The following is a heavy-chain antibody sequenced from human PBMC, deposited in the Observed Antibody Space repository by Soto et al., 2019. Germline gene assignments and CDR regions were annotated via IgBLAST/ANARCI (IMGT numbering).Heavy chain of an antibody. CDR2: ISYSGST. D-gene: IGHD1-7*01. Sequence: QVQLQESGPGLVKPSQTLSLTCTVSGGSISSGNYYWSWIRQPPGKGLEWIGFISYSGSTYYNASLKSRVTISVDTSKNQFSLNLSFVTAADTAVYYCATMGTPATGLYYFDYWAREPWSQSPQ. CDR3: ATMGTPATGLYYFDY. CDR1: GGSISSGNYY. V-gene: IGHV4-30-4*01. J-gene: IGHJ4*02.